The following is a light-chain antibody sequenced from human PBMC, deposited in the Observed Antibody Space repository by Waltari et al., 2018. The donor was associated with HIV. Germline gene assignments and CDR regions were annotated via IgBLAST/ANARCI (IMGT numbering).Light chain of an antibody. CDR1: NSNVGSNP. CDR2: SNN. V-gene: IGLV1-44*01. Sequence: QSVLTQPPSASGTPGRRVTISCSGNNSNVGSNPVNWYRQVPGTAPKILLFSNNQRPSGVPDRFSGSKSGTSASLAIRGLKSEDEADYYCAARDDSLNAWVFGGGTKVTVL. CDR3: AARDDSLNAWV. J-gene: IGLJ3*02.